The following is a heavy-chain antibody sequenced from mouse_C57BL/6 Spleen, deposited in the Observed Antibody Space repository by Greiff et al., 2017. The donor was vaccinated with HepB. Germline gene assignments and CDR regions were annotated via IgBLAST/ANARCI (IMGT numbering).Heavy chain of an antibody. CDR1: GYTFTDYN. CDR2: INPNNGGT. CDR3: ASYYDYAMDY. Sequence: VQLQQSGPELVKPGASVKMSCKASGYTFTDYNMHSVKQSHGKSLEWIGYINPNNGGTSYNQKFKGKATLTVNKSSSTAYMELRSLTSEDSAVYYCASYYDYAMDYWGQGTSVTVSS. D-gene: IGHD2-1*01. J-gene: IGHJ4*01. V-gene: IGHV1-22*01.